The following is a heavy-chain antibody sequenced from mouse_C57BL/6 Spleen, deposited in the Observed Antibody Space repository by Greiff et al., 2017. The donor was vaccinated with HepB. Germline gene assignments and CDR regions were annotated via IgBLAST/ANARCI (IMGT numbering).Heavy chain of an antibody. Sequence: VQLQQSGPGLVQPSQSLSITCTVSGFSLTSYGVHWVRQSPGKGLEWLGVIWRGGSTDYNAAFMSRLSITKDNSKSQVCFKMNSLQADDTAIYYCAKNDDGYYGYFDVWGTGTTVTVSS. CDR3: AKNDDGYYGYFDV. CDR2: IWRGGST. D-gene: IGHD2-3*01. V-gene: IGHV2-5*01. CDR1: GFSLTSYG. J-gene: IGHJ1*03.